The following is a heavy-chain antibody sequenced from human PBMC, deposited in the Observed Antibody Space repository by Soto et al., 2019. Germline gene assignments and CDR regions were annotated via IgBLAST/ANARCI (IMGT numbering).Heavy chain of an antibody. D-gene: IGHD4-4*01. CDR3: ARTYCTTTACQAHGIDV. J-gene: IGHJ6*02. CDR1: GDSISSGYY. V-gene: IGHV4-38-2*01. CDR2: IYHSGTT. Sequence: SETLSLTCAVSGDSISSGYYWAWIRQPPGKGLEWIGSIYHSGTTNYNPPLKSRITISVDTSGNQFSLKLSSVTAADTAVYFCARTYCTTTACQAHGIDVWGQGTTVTVSS.